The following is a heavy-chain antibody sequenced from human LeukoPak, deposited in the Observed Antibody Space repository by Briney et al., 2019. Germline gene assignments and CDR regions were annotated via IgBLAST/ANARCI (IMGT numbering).Heavy chain of an antibody. CDR1: GFTFSTYA. CDR2: ISYDGNNI. V-gene: IGHV3-30-3*01. Sequence: PGGSLRLSCAASGFTFSTYALHWVRQAPGKGLEWVAVISYDGNNIYYVDSAKGRFTISRDNSKNTLYLQMNSLRAEDTAVYFCASISGASLGDYWGQGTLVTVSS. D-gene: IGHD3-16*01. J-gene: IGHJ4*02. CDR3: ASISGASLGDY.